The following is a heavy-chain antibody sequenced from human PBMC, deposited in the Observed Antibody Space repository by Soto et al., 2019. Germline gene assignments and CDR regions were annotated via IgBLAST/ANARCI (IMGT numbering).Heavy chain of an antibody. CDR2: ITASGGST. J-gene: IGHJ4*02. V-gene: IGHV3-23*01. D-gene: IGHD6-13*01. Sequence: PGGSLRLSCAASGFTFDDYAMHWVRQAPGKGLEWVSGITASGGSTYYADSVKGRFTISRDNSKNTLYLQMNSLRAEDTAVYYCAKASSWSPYFDYWGQGTLVTVSS. CDR3: AKASSWSPYFDY. CDR1: GFTFDDYA.